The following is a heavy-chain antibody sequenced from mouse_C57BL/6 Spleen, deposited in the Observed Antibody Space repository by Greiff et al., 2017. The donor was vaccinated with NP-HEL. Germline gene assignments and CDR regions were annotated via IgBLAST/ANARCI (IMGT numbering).Heavy chain of an antibody. Sequence: VQLQQSGAELVKPGASVKLSCKASGYTFTSYWMHWVKQRPGQGLEWIGMIHPNSGSTNYNEKFKSKATLTVDKSSSTAYMQLSSLTSEDSAVYYCSRNRGDYGWFAYWGQGTLVTVSA. D-gene: IGHD2-13*01. CDR2: IHPNSGST. V-gene: IGHV1-64*01. CDR3: SRNRGDYGWFAY. J-gene: IGHJ3*01. CDR1: GYTFTSYW.